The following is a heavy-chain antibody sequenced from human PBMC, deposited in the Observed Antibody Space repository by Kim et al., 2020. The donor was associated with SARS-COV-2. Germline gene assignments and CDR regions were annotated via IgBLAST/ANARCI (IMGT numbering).Heavy chain of an antibody. J-gene: IGHJ6*02. Sequence: GGSLRLSCAASGFTFSSYGMHWVRQAPGKGLEWVAVIWYDGSNKYYADSVKGRFTISRDNSKNTLYLQMNSLRAEDTAVYYCARGEYYDFWSGYGHFYYYYGMDVWGQGTTVTVSS. D-gene: IGHD3-3*01. CDR3: ARGEYYDFWSGYGHFYYYYGMDV. V-gene: IGHV3-33*01. CDR1: GFTFSSYG. CDR2: IWYDGSNK.